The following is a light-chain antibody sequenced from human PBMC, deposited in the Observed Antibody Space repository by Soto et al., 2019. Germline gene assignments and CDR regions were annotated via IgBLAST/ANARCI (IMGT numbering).Light chain of an antibody. CDR2: GAS. Sequence: EIVMTQSPATLSVSPGERATLSCRASQSVSSNLAWYQQKLGQAPRLLIYGASTRATGIPARFSGSGSGTELTLTISSLQSEDFAVYYCQQHNNWPPWTFGQGTKVEIK. J-gene: IGKJ1*01. CDR3: QQHNNWPPWT. V-gene: IGKV3-15*01. CDR1: QSVSSN.